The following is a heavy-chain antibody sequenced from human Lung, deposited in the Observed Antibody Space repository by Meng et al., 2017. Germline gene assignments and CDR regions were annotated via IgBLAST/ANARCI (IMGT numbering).Heavy chain of an antibody. CDR2: ISSSSA. V-gene: IGHV3-21*01. J-gene: IGHJ4*02. Sequence: EVQLVESGGGLVKPGGSLRLPCAASGFPFSSNRMNRVRQAPGKGLEWVSSISSSSAYADSVKGRFTISRDNAKNSLYLQMNSLRAEDTAVYYCARGRVVVAATPSDYWGQGTLVTVSS. D-gene: IGHD2-15*01. CDR1: GFPFSSNR. CDR3: ARGRVVVAATPSDY.